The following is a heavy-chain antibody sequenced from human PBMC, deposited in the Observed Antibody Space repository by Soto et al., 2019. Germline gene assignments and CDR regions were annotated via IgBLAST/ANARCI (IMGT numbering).Heavy chain of an antibody. CDR3: AWRARPDFYYLDV. CDR2: ISSNGVGT. D-gene: IGHD6-6*01. CDR1: GFTLSGYA. Sequence: EVQLAESGGGLAQPGGSLRLSCAASGFTLSGYAMDWVRQAPGKGLEEVSGISSNGVGTYYANYVQGRFTSSRDNARKKLYLQMGSRRPDDLAVYDCAWRARPDFYYLDVWGKGTTVAVSS. J-gene: IGHJ6*03. V-gene: IGHV3-64*01.